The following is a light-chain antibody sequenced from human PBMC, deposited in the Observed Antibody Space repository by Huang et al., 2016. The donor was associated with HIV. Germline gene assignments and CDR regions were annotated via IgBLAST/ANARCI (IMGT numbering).Light chain of an antibody. Sequence: DIQMTQSPSSLSASIGDKVTITCQATQDIARFLNWYQQKPGQAPKLLIYDGSTLQTGVPSRFSGSGSGTDFSFTISSLQPEDIATYYCQQYDGLPPWTFGQGTKVEIQ. CDR2: DGS. V-gene: IGKV1-33*01. J-gene: IGKJ1*01. CDR3: QQYDGLPPWT. CDR1: QDIARF.